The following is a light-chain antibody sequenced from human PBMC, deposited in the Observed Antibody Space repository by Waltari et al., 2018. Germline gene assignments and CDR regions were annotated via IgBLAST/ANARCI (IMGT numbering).Light chain of an antibody. Sequence: QAALTQPPSVSGSPGQSVTISCTGTSSDIGGYNYVSWYQQHPGKAPKLMIYDVSKRPSWVSDRFSGSKSGTTASLTISGLQAEDEADYYCSSYVGINTFVFGSGTKLTVL. J-gene: IGLJ6*01. CDR1: SSDIGGYNY. CDR2: DVS. V-gene: IGLV2-11*01. CDR3: SSYVGINTFV.